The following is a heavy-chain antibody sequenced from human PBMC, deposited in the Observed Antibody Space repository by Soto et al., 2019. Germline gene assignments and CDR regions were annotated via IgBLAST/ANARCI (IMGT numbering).Heavy chain of an antibody. Sequence: PSETLSLTCAVYGGSFSGYYWSWIRQPPGKGLEWIGEINHRGSTNYNPSLKSRVTISVDTSKNQFSLKLSSVTAADTAVYYCATRVASYLYYFDYWGQGTLVTVSS. CDR3: ATRVASYLYYFDY. CDR2: INHRGST. J-gene: IGHJ4*02. CDR1: GGSFSGYY. D-gene: IGHD1-26*01. V-gene: IGHV4-34*01.